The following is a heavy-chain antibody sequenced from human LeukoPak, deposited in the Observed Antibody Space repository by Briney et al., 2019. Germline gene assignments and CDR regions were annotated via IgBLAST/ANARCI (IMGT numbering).Heavy chain of an antibody. V-gene: IGHV3-48*01. CDR3: AREDGYCSGGSCYTWYYMDV. CDR2: VSSSSSLI. D-gene: IGHD2-15*01. CDR1: GFTLNMYS. J-gene: IGHJ6*03. Sequence: PGGSLRLSCAAYGFTLNMYSMNWVRQAPGKGLEWVSYVSSSSSLIYYSDSVRGRFTISRDSATNSVSLQMNSLRVEDTAVYYCAREDGYCSGGSCYTWYYMDVWGKGTTVTVSS.